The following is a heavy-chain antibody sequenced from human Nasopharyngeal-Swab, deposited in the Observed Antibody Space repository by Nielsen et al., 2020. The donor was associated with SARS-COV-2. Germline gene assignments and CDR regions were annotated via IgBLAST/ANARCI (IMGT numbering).Heavy chain of an antibody. Sequence: SETLSLTCTVSGGSISSGCYYWSWIRQHPGKGLEWIGYIYYSGSTYYNPSLKSRVTISVDTSKNQFSLKLSSVTAADTAVYYCARLIVATSWYFDLWGRGTLVTVSS. CDR2: IYYSGST. J-gene: IGHJ2*01. D-gene: IGHD5-12*01. V-gene: IGHV4-31*03. CDR1: GGSISSGCYY. CDR3: ARLIVATSWYFDL.